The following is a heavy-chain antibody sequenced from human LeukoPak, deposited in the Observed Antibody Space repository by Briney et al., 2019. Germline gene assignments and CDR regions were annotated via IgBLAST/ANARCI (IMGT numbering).Heavy chain of an antibody. V-gene: IGHV3-30*04. J-gene: IGHJ4*02. D-gene: IGHD3-10*01. CDR2: ISYDGSNK. CDR1: VYTFSSYA. CDR3: ARDRDDGYFDY. Sequence: GGSLRLSWAASVYTFSSYAMHWVREAPCKGLGWVAVISYDGSNKYYADSVKGRFTISRDNSKNTLYLQMNSLRAEDTAVYYCARDRDDGYFDYWGQGTLVTVSS.